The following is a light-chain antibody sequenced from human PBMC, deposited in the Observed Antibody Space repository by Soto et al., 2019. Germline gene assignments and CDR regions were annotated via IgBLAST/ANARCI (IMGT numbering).Light chain of an antibody. V-gene: IGKV1-5*03. CDR3: QHCNSYSEA. Sequence: DILMTQSPSTLSGSVGDRVTITCRASQTISSWLAWYQQKPGKAPKLLIYKASTLKSGVPSRFSGSGSGTEFTLTSSSLQPDDFANYYCQHCNSYSEAFGQGTKVELK. CDR1: QTISSW. CDR2: KAS. J-gene: IGKJ1*01.